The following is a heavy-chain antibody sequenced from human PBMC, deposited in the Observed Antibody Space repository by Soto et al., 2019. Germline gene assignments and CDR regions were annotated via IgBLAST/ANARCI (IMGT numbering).Heavy chain of an antibody. Sequence: RLACAACRLSVNSYSMNWARQATGKGLEWVSSISSSSSYIYYADSVKGRFTISRDNAKNSLYLQMNSLRAEDTAVYYCARERYSGYDSSFVYWGQGTLVTGSS. CDR2: ISSSSSYI. J-gene: IGHJ4*02. CDR1: RLSVNSYS. CDR3: ARERYSGYDSSFVY. D-gene: IGHD5-12*01. V-gene: IGHV3-21*01.